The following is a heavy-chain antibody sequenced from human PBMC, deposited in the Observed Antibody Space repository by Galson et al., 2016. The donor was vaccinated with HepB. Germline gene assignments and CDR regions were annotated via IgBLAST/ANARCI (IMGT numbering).Heavy chain of an antibody. J-gene: IGHJ1*01. CDR3: ARVSLPGFGTEYLHP. D-gene: IGHD3-9*01. CDR2: ISPRGDYK. CDR1: GFAFETYT. Sequence: SLRLSCAASGFAFETYTMNWVRQAPGKGLEWVSSISPRGDYKYYASSLKGRITVSRDDGKDSMFLQMNSLRVEDTGVYYCARVSLPGFGTEYLHPWGQGTLVIVSS. V-gene: IGHV3-21*03.